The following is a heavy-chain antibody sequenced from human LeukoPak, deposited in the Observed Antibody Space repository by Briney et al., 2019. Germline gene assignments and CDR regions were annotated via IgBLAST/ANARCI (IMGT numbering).Heavy chain of an antibody. CDR3: ARVGASDLLAEFCQD. V-gene: IGHV3-33*01. CDR1: GFTFSSYG. Sequence: GGSLRLSCAASGFTFSSYGMHWVRQAPGKGLEWVAVIWYDGSNKYYADSVKGRFTISRDNSKNTLYLQMNSLRAEDTAVYYCARVGASDLLAEFCQDWGQGTLVTVSS. CDR2: IWYDGSNK. D-gene: IGHD1-26*01. J-gene: IGHJ1*01.